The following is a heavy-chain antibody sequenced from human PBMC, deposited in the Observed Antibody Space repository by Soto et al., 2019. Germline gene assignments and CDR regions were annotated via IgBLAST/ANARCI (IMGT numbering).Heavy chain of an antibody. J-gene: IGHJ4*02. V-gene: IGHV3-64D*06. D-gene: IGHD1-26*01. Sequence: GALRLSCSVSGFAISSYDVHWVCTAQGKGLGYVSSISSDGSTYYAVSVKRRFTISRENSRNTMYLRMSSLRSEDTAVCYCARSKTPRSLDGATDYWGQGTLVTVSS. CDR1: GFAISSYD. CDR3: ARSKTPRSLDGATDY. CDR2: ISSDGST.